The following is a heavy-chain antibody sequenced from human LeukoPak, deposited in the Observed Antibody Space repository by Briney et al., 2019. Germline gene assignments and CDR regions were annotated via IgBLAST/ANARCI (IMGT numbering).Heavy chain of an antibody. CDR1: GFAFSTYW. CDR3: ASAYTYVRLGDH. D-gene: IGHD3-16*01. CDR2: TNLHGTAV. J-gene: IGHJ4*02. V-gene: IGHV3-74*01. Sequence: GGSLRLSCADSGFAFSTYWMTWVRQAPGKGLVWVARTNLHGTAVDYADSVKGRFIISRDNAKNTLFLQMNSLRVEDTAVYYCASAYTYVRLGDHWGQGTLVTVSS.